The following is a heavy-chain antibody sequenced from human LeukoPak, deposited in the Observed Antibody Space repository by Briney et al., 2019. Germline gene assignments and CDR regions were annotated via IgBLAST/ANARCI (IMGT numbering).Heavy chain of an antibody. J-gene: IGHJ4*02. Sequence: GGSLRLSCTASGFTFSSAMTWVRQAPGKGLEWVSTISGDTTATWYADSVKGRFTISRDNSKNTLYLQMNTVRAEDTAVYYCASGFASPIIEYWGQGSLVTVSS. V-gene: IGHV3-23*01. CDR2: ISGDTTAT. D-gene: IGHD3-22*01. CDR1: GFTFSSA. CDR3: ASGFASPIIEY.